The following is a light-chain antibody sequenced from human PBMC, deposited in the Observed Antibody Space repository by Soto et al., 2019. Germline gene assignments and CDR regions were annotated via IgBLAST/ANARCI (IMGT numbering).Light chain of an antibody. CDR2: EGS. CDR1: SSEVGSSNL. Sequence: QSALTQPASVSGSPGQSITISGPGSSSEVGSSNLVSWYQQHPGKAPKLIIYEGSRRPSGVSGRFSGSMSGNTASLTISGLQAEDEADYYCCSFARSSTSYVFGTGTKLTVL. V-gene: IGLV2-23*01. CDR3: CSFARSSTSYV. J-gene: IGLJ1*01.